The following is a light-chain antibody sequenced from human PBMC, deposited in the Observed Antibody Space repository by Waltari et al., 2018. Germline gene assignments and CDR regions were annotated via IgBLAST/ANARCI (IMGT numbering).Light chain of an antibody. CDR1: SSNIGAGYD. V-gene: IGLV1-40*01. J-gene: IGLJ3*02. CDR2: GNS. CDR3: QSYDTSLSGWV. Sequence: QSVLTQPPSVSGAPGQRVTISCTGSSSNIGAGYDVHWYQHLPGPAPKLLLYGNSYRPSGVPDRFSGSKSGTSASLAITGLQAEDEADYYCQSYDTSLSGWVFGGGTKLTVL.